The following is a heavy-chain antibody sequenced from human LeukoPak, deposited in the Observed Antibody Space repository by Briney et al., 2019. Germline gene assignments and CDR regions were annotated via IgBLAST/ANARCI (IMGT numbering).Heavy chain of an antibody. V-gene: IGHV1-2*06. J-gene: IGHJ5*02. CDR2: INPNSGGT. CDR3: ARDPNYDFWSGYHGAASYNWFDP. Sequence: GASVKVSCKASGYTFTGYYMHWVRQAPGQGLEWMGRINPNSGGTNYAQKFQGRVTMTRDTSISTAYMELSRLRSDDTAVYYCARDPNYDFWSGYHGAASYNWFDPWGQGTLVTVSS. CDR1: GYTFTGYY. D-gene: IGHD3-3*01.